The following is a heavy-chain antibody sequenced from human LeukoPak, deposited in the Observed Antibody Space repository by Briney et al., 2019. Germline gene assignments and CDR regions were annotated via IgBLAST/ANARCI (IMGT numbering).Heavy chain of an antibody. CDR3: AKDGVYDSSGYYLNAFDI. CDR1: GFTFSTYW. D-gene: IGHD3-22*01. Sequence: GGSLRLSCAASGFTFSTYWMSWVRQAPGKGLEWVANIHQDGNEKYYVDSVKGRFTISRDNAKNSLYLQMNSLRAEDTAVYYCAKDGVYDSSGYYLNAFDIWGQGTMVTVSS. J-gene: IGHJ3*02. CDR2: IHQDGNEK. V-gene: IGHV3-7*03.